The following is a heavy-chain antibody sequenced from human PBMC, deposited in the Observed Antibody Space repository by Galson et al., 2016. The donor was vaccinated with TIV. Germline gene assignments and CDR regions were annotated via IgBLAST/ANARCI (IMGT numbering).Heavy chain of an antibody. J-gene: IGHJ6*02. CDR2: ISRTSDTI. Sequence: SLRLSCAASGFTFDTYSMNWVRQAPGKGLQWVSYISRTSDTIYYADSVKGRFTISRDNAKGSLYLQMNSLRAEDTAMYYCARVDPLLDCSGGTCQYYYYGRDIWGQGTTVTVS. V-gene: IGHV3-48*01. D-gene: IGHD2-15*01. CDR1: GFTFDTYS. CDR3: ARVDPLLDCSGGTCQYYYYGRDI.